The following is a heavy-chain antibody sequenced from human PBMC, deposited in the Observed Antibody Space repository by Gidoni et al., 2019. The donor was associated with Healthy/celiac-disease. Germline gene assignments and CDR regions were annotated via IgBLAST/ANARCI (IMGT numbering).Heavy chain of an antibody. Sequence: QVQLQESGPGLVKPSQTLSLTCPVPGASIRRGGYYWSWIRQHPGKGLEWIGYIYYSGSTYYNPSLKSRVTISVDTSKNQFSLKLSSVTAADTAVYYCASEPTRGVVVVAANAVWGQGTLVTVSS. CDR3: ASEPTRGVVVVAANAV. CDR2: IYYSGST. D-gene: IGHD2-15*01. V-gene: IGHV4-31*03. J-gene: IGHJ4*02. CDR1: GASIRRGGYY.